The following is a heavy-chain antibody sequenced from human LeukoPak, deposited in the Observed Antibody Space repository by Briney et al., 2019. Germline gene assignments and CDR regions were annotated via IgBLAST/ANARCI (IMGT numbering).Heavy chain of an antibody. CDR3: ARAQWLESSFDY. V-gene: IGHV1-2*02. J-gene: IGHJ4*02. D-gene: IGHD6-19*01. CDR2: IDPNSGGT. CDR1: GYTFTAYS. Sequence: SVTVSPTASGYTFTAYSRHWVRQTPGEGGWMLGCIDPNSGGTNYAQKFQGRVTMTRDTSISTAYMELSRLRSDDTAVYYCARAQWLESSFDYWGQGTLVTVSS.